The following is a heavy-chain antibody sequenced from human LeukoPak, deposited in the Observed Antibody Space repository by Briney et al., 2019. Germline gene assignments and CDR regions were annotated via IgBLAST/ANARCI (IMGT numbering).Heavy chain of an antibody. CDR3: ARVGVGYCSSTSCSFFDY. V-gene: IGHV3-74*01. CDR2: INSDGSST. D-gene: IGHD2-2*01. Sequence: PGGSLRLSCAASGFTFSSYWMHWVRQAPGKGLVWVSRINSDGSSTSYADSVKGRFTISRDNAKNTLYLQMNSLRAEDTAVYYCARVGVGYCSSTSCSFFDYWGQGTLITVSS. J-gene: IGHJ4*02. CDR1: GFTFSSYW.